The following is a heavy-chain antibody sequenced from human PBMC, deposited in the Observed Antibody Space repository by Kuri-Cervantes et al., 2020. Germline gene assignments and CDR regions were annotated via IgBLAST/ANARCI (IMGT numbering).Heavy chain of an antibody. CDR1: GYTFTSYG. CDR2: ISAYNGNT. J-gene: IGHJ5*02. CDR3: TRETRLGMEFDP. D-gene: IGHD3-16*01. V-gene: IGHV1-18*01. Sequence: ASVKVSCKASGYTFTSYGISWVRQAPGQGLEWMGWISAYNGNTNYAQKLQGRVTMTTDTSTSTAYMELSSLRSEDTAVYYCTRETRLGMEFDPWGQGTLVTVSS.